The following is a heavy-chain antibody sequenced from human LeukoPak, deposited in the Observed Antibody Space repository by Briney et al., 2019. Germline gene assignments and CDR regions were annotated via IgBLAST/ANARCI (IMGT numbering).Heavy chain of an antibody. V-gene: IGHV4-34*01. CDR1: GGSFSGYY. Sequence: SETLSLTCAVYGGSFSGYYWSWIRQPPGKGLEWIGEINHSGSTNYNPSLKSRVTISVDTSKNQFSLKLSSMTAADTAVYYCARGNGTHYFDYWGQGTLVTVSS. CDR3: ARGNGTHYFDY. CDR2: INHSGST. J-gene: IGHJ4*02.